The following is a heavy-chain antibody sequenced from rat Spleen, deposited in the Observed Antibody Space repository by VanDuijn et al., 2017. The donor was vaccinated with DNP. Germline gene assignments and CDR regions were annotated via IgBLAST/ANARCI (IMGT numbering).Heavy chain of an antibody. Sequence: EVQLVESGGGLVQPGRSLKLSCTASGFTFSDYYMAWVRQAPTKGLEWVAYLSYDGGSTYYRDSVKGRFTISRDNAKSTLYLQMNSLRSEDMATYYCARHYYGSYPNWFASWGQGTLVTVSS. CDR2: LSYDGGST. CDR3: ARHYYGSYPNWFAS. D-gene: IGHD1-3*01. J-gene: IGHJ3*01. CDR1: GFTFSDYY. V-gene: IGHV5-22*01.